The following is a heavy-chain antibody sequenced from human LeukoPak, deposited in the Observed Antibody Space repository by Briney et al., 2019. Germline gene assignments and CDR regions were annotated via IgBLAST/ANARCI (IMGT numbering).Heavy chain of an antibody. Sequence: GGSLRLSCTASGFSNSPFGIHWVRQAPGKGLEWVALIRNGGINEDYADSVKGRFTVSRDNSKNTVNLQMNSLRPEDTAVYVCVRGYYYYMDVWGRGTTVT. J-gene: IGHJ6*03. CDR2: IRNGGINE. V-gene: IGHV3-30*02. CDR1: GFSNSPFG. CDR3: VRGYYYYMDV.